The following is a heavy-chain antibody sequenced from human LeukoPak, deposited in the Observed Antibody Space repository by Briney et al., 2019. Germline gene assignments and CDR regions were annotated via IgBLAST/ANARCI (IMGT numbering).Heavy chain of an antibody. CDR2: ISYDGSNK. V-gene: IGHV3-30*18. J-gene: IGHJ4*02. Sequence: GGSLRLSCAASGFTFSSYGMHWVRQAPGKGLEWVAVISYDGSNKYYADSVKGRFTTSRDNSKNTLYLQMNSLRAEDTAVYYCAKDGYGSGSYFLWGQGTLVTVSS. CDR3: AKDGYGSGSYFL. D-gene: IGHD3-10*01. CDR1: GFTFSSYG.